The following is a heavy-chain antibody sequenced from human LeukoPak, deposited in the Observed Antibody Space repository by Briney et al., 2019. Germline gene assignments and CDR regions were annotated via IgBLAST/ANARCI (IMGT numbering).Heavy chain of an antibody. CDR3: ARCGSYCFSQAFANWYFDL. CDR1: GGSISSYY. CDR2: IYTSGST. Sequence: SETLSLTCTVSGGSISSYYWSWIRQPAGKGLEWIGRIYTSGSTNYNPSLKSRITMSVVTSKNQFSLKLSSVTAADTAAYYCARCGSYCFSQAFANWYFDLWGRGTLVTVSS. D-gene: IGHD1-26*01. V-gene: IGHV4-4*07. J-gene: IGHJ2*01.